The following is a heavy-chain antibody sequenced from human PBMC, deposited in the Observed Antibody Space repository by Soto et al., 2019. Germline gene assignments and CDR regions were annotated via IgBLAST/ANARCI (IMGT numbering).Heavy chain of an antibody. J-gene: IGHJ5*02. CDR3: ARGRSNHFDSSPPPKFDP. V-gene: IGHV3-13*01. D-gene: IGHD2-21*01. CDR1: GFTFSTYD. CDR2: IGTLFDT. Sequence: EMQLVESGGGLVQPGGSLRLSCAASGFTFSTYDMHWVRQGTGKGLEWVSAIGTLFDTYYAGSVMGRFTISRENAKNSVYLQMNNLRVDDTAVYYCARGRSNHFDSSPPPKFDPWGQGTLVTVSS.